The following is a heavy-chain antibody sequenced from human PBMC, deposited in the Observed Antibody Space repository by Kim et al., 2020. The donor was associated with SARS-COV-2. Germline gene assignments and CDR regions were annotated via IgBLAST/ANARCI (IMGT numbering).Heavy chain of an antibody. CDR1: GFTFSSFG. J-gene: IGHJ6*02. D-gene: IGHD3-3*01. V-gene: IGHV3-30*18. Sequence: GGSLRLSCAASGFTFSSFGMHWVRQAPGKGLEWVAVISYDGSNKYYADSVKGRFTISRDNSKNTLYLQMNSLRAEDTAVYYCAKGITIFGVVIYYYGMDVWGQGTTVTVSS. CDR3: AKGITIFGVVIYYYGMDV. CDR2: ISYDGSNK.